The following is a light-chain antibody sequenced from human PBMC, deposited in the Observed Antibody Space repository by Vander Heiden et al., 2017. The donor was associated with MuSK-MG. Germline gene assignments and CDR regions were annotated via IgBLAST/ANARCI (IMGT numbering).Light chain of an antibody. J-gene: IGKJ2*01. Sequence: DIQMTQSPSSLSASVGDRVTITCRASQSISSHLNWYQQKPGKAPNLLIYAASSLQSGVPSRFSGSGSGTDFTLSISRLQPDDFATYYCQQSDSNPRTFGQGTKVXIK. CDR2: AAS. CDR1: QSISSH. CDR3: QQSDSNPRT. V-gene: IGKV1-39*01.